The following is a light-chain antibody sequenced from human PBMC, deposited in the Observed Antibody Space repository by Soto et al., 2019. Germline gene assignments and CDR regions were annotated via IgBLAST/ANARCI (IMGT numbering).Light chain of an antibody. V-gene: IGKV1-5*01. Sequence: DIQMTQSPSTLSASVGDRITITCLASQSVSRRLAWYQQKPGKAPKLLIYDASSLESGVPSRFSGRGSGTEFTLTISSLQPDDCATYYCHTYNSYSLHTFGQGTKLEIK. CDR1: QSVSRR. CDR2: DAS. J-gene: IGKJ2*01. CDR3: HTYNSYSLHT.